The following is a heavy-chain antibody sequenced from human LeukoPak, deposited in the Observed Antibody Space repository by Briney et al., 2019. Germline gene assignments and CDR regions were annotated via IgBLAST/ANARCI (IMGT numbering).Heavy chain of an antibody. CDR3: AGDSWGVDPPSYMDV. Sequence: PGGSLRLSCAASGFTFSSYSMNWVRQAPGKGLEWVSSISSSSSYIYYADSVKGRFTISRDNAKNSLYLQMNSLRAEDTAVYYCAGDSWGVDPPSYMDVWGKGTTVTVSS. J-gene: IGHJ6*03. D-gene: IGHD3-16*01. CDR2: ISSSSSYI. CDR1: GFTFSSYS. V-gene: IGHV3-21*01.